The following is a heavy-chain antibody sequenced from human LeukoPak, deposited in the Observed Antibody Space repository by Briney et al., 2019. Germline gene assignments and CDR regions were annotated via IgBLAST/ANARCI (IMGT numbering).Heavy chain of an antibody. V-gene: IGHV4-59*01. D-gene: IGHD2-15*01. J-gene: IGHJ6*03. CDR1: GGSISSYY. CDR3: ARGVVAASYYYYYMDV. CDR2: IYYSGST. Sequence: SETLSLTCTVSGGSISSYYWSWIRQPPGKGLEWIGYIYYSGSTNYNPSLKSRVTISVDTSKNQFSLKLSSVTAADTAVYYYARGVVAASYYYYYMDVWGKGTTVTASS.